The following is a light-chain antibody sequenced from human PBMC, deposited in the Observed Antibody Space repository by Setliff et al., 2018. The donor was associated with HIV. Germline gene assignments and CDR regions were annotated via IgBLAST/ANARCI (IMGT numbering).Light chain of an antibody. CDR3: CSYTTSNNGVV. CDR1: SSDGGDYDY. J-gene: IGLJ2*01. Sequence: QSALTQPASVSGSPGQSITISCTVTSSDGGDYDYVSWFQQFPDEAPKLIIYDVNKRPSRVPGRFSGSKSDNTASLTISGLQPEDEADYYCCSYTTSNNGVVFGGGTKVTVL. V-gene: IGLV2-14*01. CDR2: DVN.